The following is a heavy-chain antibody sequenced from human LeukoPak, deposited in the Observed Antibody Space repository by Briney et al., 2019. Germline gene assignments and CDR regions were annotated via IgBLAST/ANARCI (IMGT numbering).Heavy chain of an antibody. V-gene: IGHV4-34*01. CDR3: ARDNSSWEYYYYYYMDV. D-gene: IGHD6-13*01. CDR2: VNESGGT. J-gene: IGHJ6*03. CDR1: IDSFSNYH. Sequence: PSETLSLTCAVYIDSFSNYHWNWVRQTPAKGMEWIGEVNESGGTNISPSLRSRVILSVDTSKNQFSLKLSSVTAADTAVYYCARDNSSWEYYYYYYMDVWGKGTTVTISS.